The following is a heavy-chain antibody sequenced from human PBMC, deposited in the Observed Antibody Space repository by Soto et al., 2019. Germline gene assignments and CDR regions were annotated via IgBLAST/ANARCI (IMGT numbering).Heavy chain of an antibody. CDR1: GDSISSADYC. D-gene: IGHD2-21*02. CDR2: LCYSGTT. CDR3: ARMLAYCGVDCFSGDFQQ. Sequence: QVQLQESGPGLVKPSQTLSLTCTVSGDSISSADYCWNWIRQHPGKGLEWIGFLCYSGTTYYNPSLKSRVXXXKXXSTNQFSLKLSSVTAADTAVYHCARMLAYCGVDCFSGDFQQWGQGTLVTVSS. V-gene: IGHV4-31*03. J-gene: IGHJ1*01.